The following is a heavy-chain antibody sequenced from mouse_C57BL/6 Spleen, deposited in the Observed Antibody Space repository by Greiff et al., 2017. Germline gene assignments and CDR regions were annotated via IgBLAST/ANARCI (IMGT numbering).Heavy chain of an antibody. V-gene: IGHV1-50*01. D-gene: IGHD1-1*01. CDR1: GYTFTSYW. CDR2: IDPSDSYT. J-gene: IGHJ2*01. CDR3: ARRYYGSSDRYFDY. Sequence: QVQLKQPGAELVKPGASVKLSCKASGYTFTSYWMQWVKQRPGQGLEWIGEIDPSDSYTNYNQKFKGKATLTVDTSSSTAYMQLSSLTSEDSAVYYCARRYYGSSDRYFDYWGQGTTLTVSS.